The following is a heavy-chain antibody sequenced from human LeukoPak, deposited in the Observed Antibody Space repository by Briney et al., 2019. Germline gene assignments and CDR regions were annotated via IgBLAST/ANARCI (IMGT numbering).Heavy chain of an antibody. J-gene: IGHJ6*03. D-gene: IGHD3-10*01. CDR1: GYTFTGYY. CDR2: INPNSGGT. Sequence: ASVKVSCKASGYTFTGYYMHWVRQAPGQGLEWMGWINPNSGGTNYVQKFQGRVTMTRDTSISTAYMELSRLRSDDTAVYYCARGEDRGVKDYYYYYYMDVWGKGTTVTVSS. CDR3: ARGEDRGVKDYYYYYYMDV. V-gene: IGHV1-2*02.